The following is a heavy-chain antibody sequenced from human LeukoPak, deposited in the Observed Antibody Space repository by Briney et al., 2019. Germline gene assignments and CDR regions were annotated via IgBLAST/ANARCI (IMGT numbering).Heavy chain of an antibody. CDR3: ARATSGS. V-gene: IGHV3-7*01. CDR2: IKQDGSEK. CDR1: GFTFSSYW. D-gene: IGHD3-10*01. Sequence: GGSLRLSCAASGFTFSSYWMSWVRQAPGKGLEWVANIKQDGSEKYYVDSVKGRFTISIDNAKNSLDLQMNNLTAEDTAVYYGARATSGSWGPGTLVTVSS. J-gene: IGHJ4*02.